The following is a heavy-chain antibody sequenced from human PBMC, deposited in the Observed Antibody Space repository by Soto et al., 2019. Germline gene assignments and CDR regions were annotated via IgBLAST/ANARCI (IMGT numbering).Heavy chain of an antibody. V-gene: IGHV1-3*01. CDR3: AGGRDSTRNYGMDV. D-gene: IGHD2-2*01. Sequence: ASVKVSCKASGYTFTSYAMHWVRQAPGQRLEWMGWINAGNGNTKYSQKFQGRVTITRDTSASTAYMELSSLRSEDTAVYYCAGGRDSTRNYGMDVWGQGTTVTVSS. CDR2: INAGNGNT. CDR1: GYTFTSYA. J-gene: IGHJ6*02.